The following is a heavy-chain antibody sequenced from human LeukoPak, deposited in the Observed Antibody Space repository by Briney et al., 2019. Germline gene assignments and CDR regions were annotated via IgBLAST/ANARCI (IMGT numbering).Heavy chain of an antibody. J-gene: IGHJ4*02. V-gene: IGHV3-48*03. D-gene: IGHD3-10*01. CDR3: AKASGITMVRGHYFDY. Sequence: GGSLRLSCAASGFTFSSYEMNWVRQAPGKGLEWVSYISSSGSTIYYADSVKGRFTISRDNAKNSLYLQMNSLRAEDTAVYYCAKASGITMVRGHYFDYWGQGTLVTVSS. CDR1: GFTFSSYE. CDR2: ISSSGSTI.